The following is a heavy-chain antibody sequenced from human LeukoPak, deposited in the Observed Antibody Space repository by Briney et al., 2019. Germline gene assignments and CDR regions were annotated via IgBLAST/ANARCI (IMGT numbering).Heavy chain of an antibody. CDR1: GFTFSNYR. Sequence: GGSLRLSCAASGFTFSNYRMHWVRHVPGRGLVWVSRINTDGSRTTYADSVKGRFTISRDNAKNTLYLQMNSLRAEDTAVYYCARVVFGDYSDYWGQGTLVTVSS. D-gene: IGHD3-10*01. V-gene: IGHV3-74*01. J-gene: IGHJ4*02. CDR2: INTDGSRT. CDR3: ARVVFGDYSDY.